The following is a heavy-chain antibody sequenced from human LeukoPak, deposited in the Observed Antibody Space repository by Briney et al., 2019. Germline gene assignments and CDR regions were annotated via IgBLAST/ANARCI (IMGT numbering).Heavy chain of an antibody. V-gene: IGHV4-61*02. CDR2: IYTSGST. D-gene: IGHD3-3*01. J-gene: IGHJ4*02. CDR1: GGSISSGSYY. CDR3: ARESLIFGVVSDFDY. Sequence: SQTLSLTCTVSGGSISSGSYYWSWIRQPAGKGLEWIGRIYTSGSTNYNPSLKSRVTTSVDTSKNQFSLKLSSVTAADTAVYYCARESLIFGVVSDFDYWGQGTLVTASS.